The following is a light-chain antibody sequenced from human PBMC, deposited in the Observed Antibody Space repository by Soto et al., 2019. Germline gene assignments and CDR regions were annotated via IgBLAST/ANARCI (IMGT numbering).Light chain of an antibody. V-gene: IGLV1-40*01. CDR1: SSNIGAGYD. CDR2: SNF. Sequence: QLVLTQPPSVSGAPGQRVTISCTGSSSNIGAGYDVHWYQQLPGTAPKLLIYSNFNRPSGVPDRFSGSKSGTSASLAITGLQAEDEADYYCQSYDSTLSAVVFGGGTKLTVL. J-gene: IGLJ2*01. CDR3: QSYDSTLSAVV.